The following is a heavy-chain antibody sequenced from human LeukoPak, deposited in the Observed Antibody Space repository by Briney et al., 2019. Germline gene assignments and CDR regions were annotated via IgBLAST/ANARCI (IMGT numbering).Heavy chain of an antibody. Sequence: GGSLRLSCAASAFTFSSYSMNWVRQAPGKGLEWVSSIRSSSSYIYYADSVKGRFTISTDNAKNSLYLQMNRLRAEDTAVYYCARDPNSSSAFDIWGQGTMVTVSS. J-gene: IGHJ3*02. D-gene: IGHD6-6*01. CDR2: IRSSSSYI. V-gene: IGHV3-21*01. CDR3: ARDPNSSSAFDI. CDR1: AFTFSSYS.